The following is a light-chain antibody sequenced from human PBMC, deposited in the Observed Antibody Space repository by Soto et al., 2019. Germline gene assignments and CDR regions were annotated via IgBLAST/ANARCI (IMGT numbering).Light chain of an antibody. V-gene: IGKV1-39*01. CDR3: QQSYGTPKT. CDR1: QSISNF. J-gene: IGKJ1*01. Sequence: DMQMTQSPSSLSASVVDRVTITCRASQSISNFLNWYQQKPGKDPKIXIYAVSNLESGVPSRFSGSGSGTEFTLTISSLQTEDFATYSCQQSYGTPKTFGQGTKLDIK. CDR2: AVS.